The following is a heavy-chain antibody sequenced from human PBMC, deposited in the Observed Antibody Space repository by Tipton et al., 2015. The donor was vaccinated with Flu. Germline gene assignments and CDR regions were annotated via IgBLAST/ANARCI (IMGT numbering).Heavy chain of an antibody. CDR3: AKGVGSGHSAYMFEC. D-gene: IGHD1-26*01. J-gene: IGHJ4*02. Sequence: SLRLSCAASRFTFSSYAMSWVRQAPGKGLEWVSTISGSADSTYYADSVRGRFTISRDNAKNSLYLQMNNLRPEDTALYYCAKGVGSGHSAYMFECWGRGALVTVSS. CDR2: ISGSADST. CDR1: RFTFSSYA. V-gene: IGHV3-23*01.